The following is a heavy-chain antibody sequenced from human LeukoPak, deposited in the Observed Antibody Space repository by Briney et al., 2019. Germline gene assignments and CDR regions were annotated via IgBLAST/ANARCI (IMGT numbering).Heavy chain of an antibody. CDR1: GGSISSYY. D-gene: IGHD2-15*01. Sequence: SETLSLTCTVSGGSISSYYWSWIRQPPGKGLEWIGYIYCSGSTNYNPSLKSRVTISVDTSKNQFSLKLSSVTAADTAVYYCARDKQYCSGGSCYALGWFDPWGQGTLVTVSS. CDR3: ARDKQYCSGGSCYALGWFDP. V-gene: IGHV4-59*12. CDR2: IYCSGST. J-gene: IGHJ5*02.